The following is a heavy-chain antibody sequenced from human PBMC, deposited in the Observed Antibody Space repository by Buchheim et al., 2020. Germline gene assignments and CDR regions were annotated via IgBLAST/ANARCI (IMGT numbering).Heavy chain of an antibody. Sequence: QVQFVQSGAEVKKPGASVKISCKASGYIFDKYVMHWVRQAPGQRPEWMGSINAGNGNTKYSQKFQGRVTITKDTSANTAYMDLRRLRFNDTAVYYCARDGNWNNWFDSRGPGTL. CDR2: INAGNGNT. CDR3: ARDGNWNNWFDS. D-gene: IGHD1-1*01. CDR1: GYIFDKYV. V-gene: IGHV1-3*01. J-gene: IGHJ5*01.